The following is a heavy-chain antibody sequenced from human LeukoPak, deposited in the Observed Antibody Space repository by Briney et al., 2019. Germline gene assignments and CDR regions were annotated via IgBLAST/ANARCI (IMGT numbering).Heavy chain of an antibody. CDR2: ISGSGGTT. V-gene: IGHV3-23*01. D-gene: IGHD5-18*01. J-gene: IGHJ4*02. Sequence: GGSLRLSCAASGFTFSSYAMSWVRQAPGKGLEWVSAISGSGGTTYYPDSVKGRFTISRDNSKNTLYLQMNSLRAEDTAVYYCARTPWIQLWSFFDYWGQGTLVTVSS. CDR3: ARTPWIQLWSFFDY. CDR1: GFTFSSYA.